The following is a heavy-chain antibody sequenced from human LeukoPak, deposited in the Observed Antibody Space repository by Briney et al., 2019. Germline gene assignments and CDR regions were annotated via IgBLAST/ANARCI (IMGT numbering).Heavy chain of an antibody. CDR1: GFTFSNAW. V-gene: IGHV3-15*01. J-gene: IGHJ3*02. Sequence: PGGSLRLSWAASGFTFSNAWMSWVRQAPGKGLEWVGRIKSKTDGGTTDYAAPVKGRFTISRDDSKNTLYLQMNSLKTEDTAVYYCPYGSGSYSNDAFDIWGQGTMVTVSS. CDR2: IKSKTDGGTT. CDR3: PYGSGSYSNDAFDI. D-gene: IGHD3-10*01.